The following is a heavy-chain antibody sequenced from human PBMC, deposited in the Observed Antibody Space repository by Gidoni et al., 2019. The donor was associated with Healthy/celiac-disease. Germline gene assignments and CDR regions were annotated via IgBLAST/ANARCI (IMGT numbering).Heavy chain of an antibody. Sequence: QVQLVQSGAEVKKPGASVKVSCTASGYTFTSYGISWVRQAPGQGLEWMGWISAYNGNTNYAQKLQGRVTMTTDTSTSTAYMELRSLRSDDTAVYYCARDRSGVSWGELFDYWGQGTLVTVSS. CDR3: ARDRSGVSWGELFDY. D-gene: IGHD1-7*01. J-gene: IGHJ4*02. V-gene: IGHV1-18*01. CDR2: ISAYNGNT. CDR1: GYTFTSYG.